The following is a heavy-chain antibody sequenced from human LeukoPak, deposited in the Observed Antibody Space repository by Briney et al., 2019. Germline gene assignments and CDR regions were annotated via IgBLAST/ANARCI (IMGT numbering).Heavy chain of an antibody. CDR1: GFTFSSYA. J-gene: IGHJ4*02. V-gene: IGHV3-23*01. CDR2: ISGSGGST. D-gene: IGHD6-25*01. CDR3: AKKRGPSGGTYFDY. Sequence: PGGSLRLSCAASGFTFSSYAMSWVRPAPGKGLEWVSAISGSGGSTYYADSVKGRFTISRDNSKNTLYLQMNSLRAEDTAVYYCAKKRGPSGGTYFDYWGQGTLVTVSS.